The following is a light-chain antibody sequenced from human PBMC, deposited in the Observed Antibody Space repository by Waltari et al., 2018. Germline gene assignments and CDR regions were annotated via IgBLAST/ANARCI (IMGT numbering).Light chain of an antibody. J-gene: IGLJ3*02. CDR3: TSRTVDDDVL. CDR1: GSAIYGFDF. V-gene: IGLV2-14*03. CDR2: DFT. Sequence: QPALTPPASVSGSTGQTITIPCTAVGSAIYGFDFVSWSQHNPGKATQVIIYDFTKQPSAISDRFSASKTANTASPTISGLQPEDEGDSYCTSRTVDDDVLFGGGTQVTVL.